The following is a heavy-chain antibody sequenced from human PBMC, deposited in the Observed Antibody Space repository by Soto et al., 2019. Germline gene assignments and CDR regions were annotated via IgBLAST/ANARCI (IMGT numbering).Heavy chain of an antibody. D-gene: IGHD3-16*01. CDR1: QFTLNRYN. CDR3: AKELCCIMMSATISTVY. J-gene: IGHJ4*02. CDR2: ISGSEGRT. Sequence: LRLSCAASQFTLNRYNICCARHSPRKRLEWVSAISGSEGRTYYADSVKGRFTISRDNSKNTLYLQMNSLRADDTAVYFCAKELCCIMMSATISTVYRGQGILV. V-gene: IGHV3-23*01.